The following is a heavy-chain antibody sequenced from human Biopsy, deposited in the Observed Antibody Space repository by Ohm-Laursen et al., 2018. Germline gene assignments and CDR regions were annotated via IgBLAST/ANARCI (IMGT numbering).Heavy chain of an antibody. D-gene: IGHD3-3*01. CDR2: ISSSGATI. J-gene: IGHJ5*02. Sequence: SLRLSCSASGFTFSDHHMAWVRQAPGKGLEWLSYISSSGATIKYADSVKGRFTISRDNAKNSLYLRMNSLRAEDTAMYYCARDLYDFCGGCPFDPWGQGTLVTVS. CDR1: GFTFSDHH. V-gene: IGHV3-11*01. CDR3: ARDLYDFCGGCPFDP.